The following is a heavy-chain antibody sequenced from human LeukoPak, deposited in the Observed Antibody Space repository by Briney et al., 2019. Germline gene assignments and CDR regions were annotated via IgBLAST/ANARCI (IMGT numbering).Heavy chain of an antibody. V-gene: IGHV3-30*03. J-gene: IGHJ4*02. D-gene: IGHD6-19*01. CDR1: GFTFSSYG. CDR2: ISYDGSNK. Sequence: PGGSLRLSCAASGFTFSSYGMHWVRQAPGKGLEWVAVISYDGSNKYYADSVKGRFTISRDNSKNTLYLQMNSLRAEDTAVYYCARQWLINGWGQGILVTVSS. CDR3: ARQWLING.